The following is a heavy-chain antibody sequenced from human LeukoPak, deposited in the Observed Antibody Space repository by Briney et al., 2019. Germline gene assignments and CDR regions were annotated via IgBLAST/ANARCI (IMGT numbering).Heavy chain of an antibody. CDR1: GYTFTTYG. Sequence: SVKVSCKASGYTFTTYGISWVRQAPGQGLEWMGWISAYNGNTNYAQKLQGRVTMTTDTSTSTAYMGLRSLRSDDTAVYYCARDPGYCSSTSCSNNWFDPWGQGTLVTVSS. CDR2: ISAYNGNT. J-gene: IGHJ5*02. V-gene: IGHV1-18*01. CDR3: ARDPGYCSSTSCSNNWFDP. D-gene: IGHD2-2*01.